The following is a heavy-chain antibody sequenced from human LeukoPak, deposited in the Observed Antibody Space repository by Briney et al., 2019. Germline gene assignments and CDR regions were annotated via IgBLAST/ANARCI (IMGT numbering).Heavy chain of an antibody. V-gene: IGHV1-2*02. D-gene: IGHD3-22*01. CDR3: ASTYYYSTSGGPDAFDI. CDR1: GYTFTGFY. J-gene: IGHJ3*02. CDR2: INPNSGTT. Sequence: ASVKVSCKASGYTFTGFYMHWVRQAPGQGLEWMGWINPNSGTTNYAQKFQDRVTLTGDTSISTAYMELSRLTSDDTAVYFCASTYYYSTSGGPDAFDIWGQGTMVTVSS.